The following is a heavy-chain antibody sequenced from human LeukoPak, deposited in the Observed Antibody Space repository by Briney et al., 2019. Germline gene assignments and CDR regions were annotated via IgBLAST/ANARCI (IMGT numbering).Heavy chain of an antibody. CDR2: IIPIFGTA. D-gene: IGHD2-15*01. Sequence: GASVKVSCKASGGTFSSYAISWVRQAPGQGLEWMGGIIPIFGTANYAQKFQGRVTITADESTSTAYMELRSLRSDDAAVYYCARTVPSLVAATYYFDYWGQGTLVTVSS. CDR1: GGTFSSYA. CDR3: ARTVPSLVAATYYFDY. V-gene: IGHV1-69*13. J-gene: IGHJ4*02.